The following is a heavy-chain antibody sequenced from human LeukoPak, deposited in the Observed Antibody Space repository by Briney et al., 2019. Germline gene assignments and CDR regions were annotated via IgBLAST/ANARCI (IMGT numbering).Heavy chain of an antibody. Sequence: GGSLRLSCAASGFIFSSLGMHWVRQAPGKGLEWVAAIWYDGSNKYYVDSVKGRFTISRDNSKNTLYLQMNSLRAEDTAVYYCARNRGSRSWSRPDAFDIWGQGTMVTVSS. V-gene: IGHV3-33*01. CDR1: GFIFSSLG. J-gene: IGHJ3*02. CDR3: ARNRGSRSWSRPDAFDI. D-gene: IGHD6-13*01. CDR2: IWYDGSNK.